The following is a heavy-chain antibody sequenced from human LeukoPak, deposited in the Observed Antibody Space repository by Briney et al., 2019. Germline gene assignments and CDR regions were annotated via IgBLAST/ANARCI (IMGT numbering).Heavy chain of an antibody. V-gene: IGHV4-4*09. CDR3: ARRFQQMATMAYFDY. CDR1: GGSISSYY. D-gene: IGHD5-24*01. CDR2: IYTTGST. Sequence: SETLSLTCTVSGGSISSYYWSWIRQPPGKGLEWIGYIYTTGSTNYNPSLKSRVTISVDTSKNQFSLKLSSVTAADTAVYYCARRFQQMATMAYFDYWGQGTLVTVSS. J-gene: IGHJ4*02.